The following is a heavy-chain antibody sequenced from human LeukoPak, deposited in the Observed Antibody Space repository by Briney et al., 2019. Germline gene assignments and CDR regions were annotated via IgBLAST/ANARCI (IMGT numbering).Heavy chain of an antibody. CDR2: INHSGST. V-gene: IGHV4-34*01. J-gene: IGHJ4*02. Sequence: PSETLSLTCAVYVGSFRVYYWSWIRQPPGKGLEWGGEINHSGSTNYNPSLKSRVTISVDTSKNQCSLKLGSVNAADTAVYYCARAPRRSITMIVMPRGYYFDYWGQGTLVTVSS. CDR1: VGSFRVYY. CDR3: ARAPRRSITMIVMPRGYYFDY. D-gene: IGHD3-22*01.